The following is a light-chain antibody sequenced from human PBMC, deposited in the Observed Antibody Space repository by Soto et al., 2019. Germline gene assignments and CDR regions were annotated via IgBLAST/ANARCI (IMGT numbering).Light chain of an antibody. CDR2: ANT. Sequence: QSVLTQPPSVSWAPGQRVTISCTGTSSNIGADYDVPWYQQLPVSAPKLLIRANTKRPSGVPDRVSASKSGTSASLAITGLQAEDEADHYCPSYDASLRSSVFGGGTMVTVL. CDR1: SSNIGADYD. CDR3: PSYDASLRSSV. V-gene: IGLV1-40*01. J-gene: IGLJ3*02.